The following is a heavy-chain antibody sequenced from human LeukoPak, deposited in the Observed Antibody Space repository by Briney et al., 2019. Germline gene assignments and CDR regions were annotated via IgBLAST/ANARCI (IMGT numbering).Heavy chain of an antibody. CDR3: ARVSSGSTFDY. D-gene: IGHD1-26*01. J-gene: IGHJ4*02. CDR1: GYTITSYY. CDR2: INPSGGST. V-gene: IGHV1-46*01. Sequence: GASVKVSCKTSGYTITSYYMHWVRQAPGQGLEWMGIINPSGGSTSYTQKFQGRVTMTRDTSTSTVYMELSSLTSEDTAVYYCARVSSGSTFDYWGQGTLATVSS.